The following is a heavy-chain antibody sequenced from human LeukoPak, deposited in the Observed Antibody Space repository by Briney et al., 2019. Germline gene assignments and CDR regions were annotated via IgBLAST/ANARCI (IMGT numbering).Heavy chain of an antibody. CDR2: IIPILGIA. Sequence: ASVKVSCKASGGTFSSYAISWVRQAPGQGLEWMGRIIPILGIANYAQKFQGRVTITADKSTSTAYMELSSLRSGDTAVYYCARERDLRLGELSFSYYYYGMDVWGQGTTVTVSS. D-gene: IGHD3-16*02. V-gene: IGHV1-69*04. CDR3: ARERDLRLGELSFSYYYYGMDV. J-gene: IGHJ6*02. CDR1: GGTFSSYA.